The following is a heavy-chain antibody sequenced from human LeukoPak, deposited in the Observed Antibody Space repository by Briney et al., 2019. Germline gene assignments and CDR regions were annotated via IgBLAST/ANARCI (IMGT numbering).Heavy chain of an antibody. Sequence: GGSLRLSCAASGFSFSNYWMSWVRQAPGKGLEWVANIKQDGSEKYYVDSVKGRFTISRDNAKNSLYLQMNSLRAEDTAVYYCARAPFYGSGSYHFDYWGQGTLVTVSS. CDR1: GFSFSNYW. CDR3: ARAPFYGSGSYHFDY. J-gene: IGHJ4*02. D-gene: IGHD3-10*01. V-gene: IGHV3-7*01. CDR2: IKQDGSEK.